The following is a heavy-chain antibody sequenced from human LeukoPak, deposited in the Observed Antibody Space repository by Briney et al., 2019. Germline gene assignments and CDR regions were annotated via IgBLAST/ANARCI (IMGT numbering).Heavy chain of an antibody. D-gene: IGHD6-19*01. Sequence: PGGSLRLSCAASGFTFSSYGMSWVRQAPGKGLEWVSAISGSGGRTYYADSVRGRFTISRDNSKNTLYLQMNSLRAEDTAVYYCAKTLYDVVTGTVDYWGQGTLVTVSS. CDR2: ISGSGGRT. CDR1: GFTFSSYG. CDR3: AKTLYDVVTGTVDY. J-gene: IGHJ4*02. V-gene: IGHV3-23*01.